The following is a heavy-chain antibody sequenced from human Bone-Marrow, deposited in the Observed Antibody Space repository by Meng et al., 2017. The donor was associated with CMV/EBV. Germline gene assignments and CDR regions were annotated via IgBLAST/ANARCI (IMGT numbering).Heavy chain of an antibody. V-gene: IGHV1-2*02. J-gene: IGHJ5*02. CDR1: GYTFTGYY. D-gene: IGHD6-19*01. CDR2: INPNSGGT. Sequence: ASVKVSCKASGYTFTGYYMHWVRQAPGQGLEWMGWINPNSGGTNYAQKFQGRVTMTRDTSVSTAYMELSRLRSDDTAVYYCARVDSSGWYEFDPWGKGTLVTVSS. CDR3: ARVDSSGWYEFDP.